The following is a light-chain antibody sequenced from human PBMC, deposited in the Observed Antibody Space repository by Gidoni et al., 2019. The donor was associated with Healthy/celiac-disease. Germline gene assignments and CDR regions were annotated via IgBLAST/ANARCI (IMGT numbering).Light chain of an antibody. Sequence: DIQMTPSPSTLSASVGDRVTITGRASQSISSWLAWYQQKPGKAPKLLIDKASSLESGVPSRFSGSGSRTEFTLTISSLQPDDFATYYCQQYNSYSGTFGQGTKVEIK. J-gene: IGKJ1*01. CDR1: QSISSW. CDR3: QQYNSYSGT. V-gene: IGKV1-5*03. CDR2: KAS.